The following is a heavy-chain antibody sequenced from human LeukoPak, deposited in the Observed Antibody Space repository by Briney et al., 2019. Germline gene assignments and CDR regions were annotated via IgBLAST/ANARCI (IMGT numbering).Heavy chain of an antibody. Sequence: ASVKISCKASGCTFTSYGISWVRQAPGQGLEWMGWISAYNGNTNYAQKLQGRVTMTTDTSTSTAYMELRSLRSDDTAVYYCARASRYYDSSGYYPKPNLDYWGQGTLVTVSS. CDR3: ARASRYYDSSGYYPKPNLDY. D-gene: IGHD3-22*01. V-gene: IGHV1-18*01. CDR1: GCTFTSYG. CDR2: ISAYNGNT. J-gene: IGHJ4*02.